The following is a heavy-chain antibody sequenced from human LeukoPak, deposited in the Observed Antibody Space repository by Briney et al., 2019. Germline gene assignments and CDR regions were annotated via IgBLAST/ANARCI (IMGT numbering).Heavy chain of an antibody. CDR1: GFTFSSYG. V-gene: IGHV3-33*01. J-gene: IGHJ5*02. CDR2: IWYDGSNK. D-gene: IGHD2-15*01. CDR3: ARGFVRGYCSGGSCYPRS. Sequence: GGSLRLSCAASGFTFSSYGMHWVRQAPGKGLEWVAVIWYDGSNKYYADSVKGRFTISRDNSKNTLYLQMNSLRAEDTAVYYCARGFVRGYCSGGSCYPRSWGQGTLVTVSS.